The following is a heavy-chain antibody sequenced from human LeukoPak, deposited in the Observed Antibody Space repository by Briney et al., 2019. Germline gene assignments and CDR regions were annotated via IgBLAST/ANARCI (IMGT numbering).Heavy chain of an antibody. V-gene: IGHV3-7*04. Sequence: GGSLRLSCATSGFNFSDSRMTWVRQAPGKGLPWVANINRDGTEKHFLDSIEGRFTISRDNRKKSLYLQMNSLRPQDTAVYFCVRGDWYFESWGQGTLVTVSS. CDR1: GFNFSDSR. CDR2: INRDGTEK. J-gene: IGHJ4*02. CDR3: VRGDWYFES. D-gene: IGHD2-21*01.